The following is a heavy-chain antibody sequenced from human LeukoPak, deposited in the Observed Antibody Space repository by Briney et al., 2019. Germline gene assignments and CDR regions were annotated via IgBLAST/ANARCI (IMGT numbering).Heavy chain of an antibody. J-gene: IGHJ4*02. CDR2: TRNKANSYTT. CDR1: GFTFSDHY. CDR3: ARVSRDSGYDYAVDY. Sequence: GGSLRLSCAASGFTFSDHYMDWVRQAPGKGLEWVGRTRNKANSYTTEYAESVKGRVTISRDDSKNSLYLQMNSLKTEDTAVYYCARVSRDSGYDYAVDYWGQGNLLTVSS. V-gene: IGHV3-72*01. D-gene: IGHD5-12*01.